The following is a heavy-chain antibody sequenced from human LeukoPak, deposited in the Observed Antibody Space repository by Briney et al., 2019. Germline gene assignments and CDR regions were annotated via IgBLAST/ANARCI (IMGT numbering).Heavy chain of an antibody. V-gene: IGHV3-21*01. CDR2: ISSSSSYM. D-gene: IGHD3-22*01. CDR3: VRDYYDSSGCLDY. J-gene: IGHJ4*02. Sequence: PGGSLRLSCAASGFTFSSYSMNWVRQAPGKGLEWVSSISSSSSYMYYADSVKGRFTISRDNAKNSLYLQMNSLRAEDTAVYYCVRDYYDSSGCLDYWGQGTLVTVSS. CDR1: GFTFSSYS.